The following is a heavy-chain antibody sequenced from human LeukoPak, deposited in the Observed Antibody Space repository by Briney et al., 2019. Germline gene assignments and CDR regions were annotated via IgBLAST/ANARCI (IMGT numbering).Heavy chain of an antibody. CDR1: GGSISSYY. Sequence: SETLSLTCTVSGGSISSYYWSWIRQPAGKGLEWIGRIYTGGSTNYNPSLKSRVTMSVDTSKNQFSLKLSSVTAADTAVYYCARSMVRGSYYEYYFDYWGQGTLVTVSS. V-gene: IGHV4-4*07. CDR3: ARSMVRGSYYEYYFDY. J-gene: IGHJ4*02. D-gene: IGHD1-26*01. CDR2: IYTGGST.